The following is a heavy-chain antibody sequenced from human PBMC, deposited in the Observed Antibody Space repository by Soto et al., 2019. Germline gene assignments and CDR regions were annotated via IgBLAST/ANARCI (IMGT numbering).Heavy chain of an antibody. Sequence: QVQLVESGGGVVQPGRSLRLSCAASGFTLGSYGMHWVRQAPCKGLEWVAVISSDGRDKKYADSVKGRFTIARDNSKNTLYLQMNSLRAEDTAVYYCAKDRDSGGDSYYFDYWGQGTLVTVSS. V-gene: IGHV3-30*18. J-gene: IGHJ4*02. CDR1: GFTLGSYG. CDR2: ISSDGRDK. D-gene: IGHD2-21*02. CDR3: AKDRDSGGDSYYFDY.